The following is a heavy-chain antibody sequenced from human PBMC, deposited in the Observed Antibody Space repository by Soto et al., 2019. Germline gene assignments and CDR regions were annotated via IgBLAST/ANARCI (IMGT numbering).Heavy chain of an antibody. CDR3: ARGSSFRGDFDV. D-gene: IGHD2-21*01. CDR1: GGSIGSSSW. J-gene: IGHJ3*01. V-gene: IGHV4-4*02. Sequence: KLQESGPGLVKPSGTLSLTCAVSGGSIGSSSWWTWVRQSPEKGLEWIGEIYHAGSPDYNPSSEGRVSILADRSKNFFSLTLTSVTAADTAIYYCARGSSFRGDFDVWGQGMMVTVSS. CDR2: IYHAGSP.